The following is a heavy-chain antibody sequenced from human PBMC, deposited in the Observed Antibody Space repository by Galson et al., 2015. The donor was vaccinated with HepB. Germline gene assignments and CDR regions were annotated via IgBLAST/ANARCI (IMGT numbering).Heavy chain of an antibody. CDR2: TYYRSKWYN. D-gene: IGHD6-19*01. V-gene: IGHV6-1*01. CDR3: ARNGVAVAGAAGYYYYGMDV. J-gene: IGHJ6*02. CDR1: GDSVSSDSAA. Sequence: CAISGDSVSSDSAAWNWIRQSPSRGLEWLGRTYYRSKWYNDYAVSVKSRITINPDTSKNQFSLQLNSVTPEDTAVYYCARNGVAVAGAAGYYYYGMDVWGQGTTVTVSS.